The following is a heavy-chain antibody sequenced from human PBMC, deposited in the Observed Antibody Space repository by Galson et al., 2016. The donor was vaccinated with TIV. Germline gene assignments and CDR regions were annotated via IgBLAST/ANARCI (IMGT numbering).Heavy chain of an antibody. CDR1: GFSVNYKH. Sequence: SLRLSRAASGFSVNYKHMIWVRQTPGKGLEWISLLYSSDTTNYADSVKGRFTVSRDNPKNTVYLQMNSLRAEDTAVYYCAREGRGGAYPNNFDYWGRGTLVTVSS. CDR3: AREGRGGAYPNNFDY. D-gene: IGHD4-17*01. J-gene: IGHJ4*02. CDR2: LYSSDTT. V-gene: IGHV3-53*01.